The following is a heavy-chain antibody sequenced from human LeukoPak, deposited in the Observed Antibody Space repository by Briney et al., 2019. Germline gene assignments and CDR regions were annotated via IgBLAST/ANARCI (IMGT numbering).Heavy chain of an antibody. CDR2: ISYDVITK. J-gene: IGHJ4*02. CDR3: AREDYGASGSSLGNLDY. Sequence: PGGSLRLSCSASGLTFTNYPIHSVPQAPGKGLEWVAVISYDVITKSYAASVKGRFTLSRDNSKNILFLQMDSLRAEDTAVYFCAREDYGASGSSLGNLDYWGQGTLVTVSS. D-gene: IGHD4/OR15-4a*01. V-gene: IGHV3-30-3*01. CDR1: GLTFTNYP.